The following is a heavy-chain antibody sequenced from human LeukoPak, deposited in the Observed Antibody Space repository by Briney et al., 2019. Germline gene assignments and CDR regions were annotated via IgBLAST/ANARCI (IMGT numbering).Heavy chain of an antibody. J-gene: IGHJ4*02. CDR3: ARGTRGNILTGYSLGY. V-gene: IGHV3-23*01. D-gene: IGHD3-9*01. CDR1: GFTFSSYA. Sequence: PGGSLRLSCAASGFTFSSYAMSWVRQAPGKGLEWVSAISGSGGSTYYADSVKGRFTISRDNSKNTLYLQMNSLRAEDTAVYYCARGTRGNILTGYSLGYWGQGTLVTVSS. CDR2: ISGSGGST.